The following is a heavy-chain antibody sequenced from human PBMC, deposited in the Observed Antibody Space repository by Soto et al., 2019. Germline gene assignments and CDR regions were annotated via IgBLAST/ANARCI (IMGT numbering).Heavy chain of an antibody. CDR2: IYYRGNT. CDR3: ARLEGLATISYYFDY. Sequence: QLQLQESGPGLVKPSETLPLTCSVSGDSINSDSYYWGWIRQPPGKGLEWIGSIYYRGNTYYNPSLKTRVTISLDKSKSQFSLKLNSVTAADSAVYFCARLEGLATISYYFDYWGQGTLVTVSS. D-gene: IGHD3-9*01. V-gene: IGHV4-39*01. CDR1: GDSINSDSYY. J-gene: IGHJ4*02.